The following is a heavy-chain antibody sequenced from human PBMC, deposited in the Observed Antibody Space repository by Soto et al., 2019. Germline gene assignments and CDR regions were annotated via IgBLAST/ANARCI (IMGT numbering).Heavy chain of an antibody. J-gene: IGHJ4*02. CDR3: ARELAISSSWPVDY. Sequence: PGGSLRLSCAASGFTFSSHWMHWVRQAPGKGLVWVSRINSDGSRTSYADSVKGRFTISIDNAKNTLYLQMNSLRGEDTAVYYCARELAISSSWPVDYWGQGTLVTVSS. D-gene: IGHD6-13*01. V-gene: IGHV3-74*01. CDR2: INSDGSRT. CDR1: GFTFSSHW.